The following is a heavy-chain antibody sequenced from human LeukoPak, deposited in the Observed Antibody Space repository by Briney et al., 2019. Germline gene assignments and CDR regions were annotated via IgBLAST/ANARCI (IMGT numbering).Heavy chain of an antibody. CDR2: ISSSSSYI. D-gene: IGHD2-2*02. CDR1: GFTFSSYS. Sequence: GGSLRLSCAASGFTFSSYSMNWVRQAPGKGLEWVSSISSSSSYIYYADSVKGRFTISRDNAKNSLYLQMNSLRAEDTAVYYCARDGIVVVPAAILNYYYMDVWGKGTTVTVSS. J-gene: IGHJ6*03. CDR3: ARDGIVVVPAAILNYYYMDV. V-gene: IGHV3-21*01.